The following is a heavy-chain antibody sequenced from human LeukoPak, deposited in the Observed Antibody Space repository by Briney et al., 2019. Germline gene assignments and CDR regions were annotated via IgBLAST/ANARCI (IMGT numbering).Heavy chain of an antibody. V-gene: IGHV1-2*02. D-gene: IGHD6-19*01. CDR1: GYTFTGYY. Sequence: SSGKVSCKAAGYTFTGYYMHWVRQAPGQGLGWMGWINPNSCGTNYAQQFQGRVTMTRDTSITTAYMERSRLRSDATAVYYSAISHGAVAVNFDYWGQGTLVTVSS. J-gene: IGHJ4*02. CDR3: AISHGAVAVNFDY. CDR2: INPNSCGT.